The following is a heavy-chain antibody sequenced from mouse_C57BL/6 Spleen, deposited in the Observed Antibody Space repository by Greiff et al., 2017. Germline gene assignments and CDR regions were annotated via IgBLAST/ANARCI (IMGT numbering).Heavy chain of an antibody. CDR2: IRNKANGYTT. V-gene: IGHV7-3*01. Sequence: EVQLVESGGGLVQPGGSLSLSCAASGFTFTDYYMSWVRQPPGKALEWLGFIRNKANGYTTEYSASVKGRFTISRDNSQSILYLQMNALRAEDSATYYGARYGGRELGSYYAMDYWGQGTSVTVSS. D-gene: IGHD4-1*01. J-gene: IGHJ4*01. CDR1: GFTFTDYY. CDR3: ARYGGRELGSYYAMDY.